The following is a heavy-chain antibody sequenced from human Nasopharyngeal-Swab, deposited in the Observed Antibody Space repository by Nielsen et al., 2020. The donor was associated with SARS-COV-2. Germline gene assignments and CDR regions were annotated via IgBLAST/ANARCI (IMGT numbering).Heavy chain of an antibody. CDR1: GFTFSSYA. Sequence: GGSLRPSCAASGFTFSSYAMSWVRQAPGKGLEWVSAISGSGGSTYYADSVKGRFTISRDNSKNTLYLQMNSLSAEDTAVYYCAKEERRGEEEKKKEDYYYYGMDVWGQGTTVTVSS. CDR3: AKEERRGEEEKKKEDYYYYGMDV. D-gene: IGHD3-16*01. V-gene: IGHV3-23*01. J-gene: IGHJ6*02. CDR2: ISGSGGST.